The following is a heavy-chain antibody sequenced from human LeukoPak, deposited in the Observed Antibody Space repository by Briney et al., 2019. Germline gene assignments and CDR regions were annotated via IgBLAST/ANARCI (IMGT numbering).Heavy chain of an antibody. CDR2: ISYSGDT. V-gene: IGHV4-59*01. J-gene: IGHJ4*02. D-gene: IGHD5-18*01. CDR3: ARTYYIYGLY. Sequence: SETLSLTCTVPGGSISNYHWNWIRQSPGKGLEWIGDISYSGDTNYNPSLKSRVTISLDTSKNQFSLKLSSVAAADTAVYYCARTYYIYGLYWGQGTPVTVSS. CDR1: GGSISNYH.